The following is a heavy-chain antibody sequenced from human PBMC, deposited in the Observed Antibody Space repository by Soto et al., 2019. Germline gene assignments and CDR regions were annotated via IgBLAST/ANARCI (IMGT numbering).Heavy chain of an antibody. V-gene: IGHV4-59*11. CDR1: DGSISGHY. Sequence: SETLSLTCRVTDGSISGHYWTWIRQSPGRGLEWIGXXXXXXXXXXXPSLEGRVSISVDTARKELSLQLTSVTAADTAVYYCAREKDRILGGYALDTWGQGTMVTVSS. CDR3: AREKDRILGGYALDT. D-gene: IGHD2-8*02. CDR2: XXXXXXX. J-gene: IGHJ3*02.